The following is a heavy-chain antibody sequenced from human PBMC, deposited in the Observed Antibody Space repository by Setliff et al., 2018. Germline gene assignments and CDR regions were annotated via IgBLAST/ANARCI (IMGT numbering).Heavy chain of an antibody. V-gene: IGHV3-33*01. CDR1: GFTFNTHA. Sequence: PGGSLRLSCVASGFTFNTHAMHWVRQAPGKGLEWVAMIWADPNSNTKYYADSVKGRFSVSRDNSRNTVFLQMTGLRAEDTALYYCTRDPPGSGWSFDYWGQGALVTVSS. D-gene: IGHD6-19*01. J-gene: IGHJ4*02. CDR3: TRDPPGSGWSFDY. CDR2: IWADPNSNTK.